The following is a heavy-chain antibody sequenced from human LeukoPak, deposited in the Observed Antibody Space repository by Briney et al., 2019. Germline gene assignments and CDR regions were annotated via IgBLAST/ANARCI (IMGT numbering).Heavy chain of an antibody. V-gene: IGHV1-8*01. D-gene: IGHD1-1*01. CDR2: MSPNSGNT. Sequence: ASVKVSCKTSGYTFTSSDITWVRQAPGQGLEWMGWMSPNSGNTGYAQKIQGRVTMTRDTSISTAYMELSTLRSEDTAVYYCARGRQPSNFDYWGQGTLVTVSS. CDR3: ARGRQPSNFDY. CDR1: GYTFTSSD. J-gene: IGHJ4*02.